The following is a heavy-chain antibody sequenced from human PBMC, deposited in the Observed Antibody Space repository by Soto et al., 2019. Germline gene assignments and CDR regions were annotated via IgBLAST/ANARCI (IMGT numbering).Heavy chain of an antibody. D-gene: IGHD6-13*01. V-gene: IGHV3-9*01. J-gene: IGHJ6*03. Sequence: GGSLRLSCAASGFTFDDYAMHWVRQAPGKGLEWVSGISWNSGSIGYADSVKGRFTISRDNAKNSLYLQMNSLRAEDAALYYCAKDSGSSWEKKGRYYYYYYMDVWGKGTTVTVSS. CDR3: AKDSGSSWEKKGRYYYYYYMDV. CDR2: ISWNSGSI. CDR1: GFTFDDYA.